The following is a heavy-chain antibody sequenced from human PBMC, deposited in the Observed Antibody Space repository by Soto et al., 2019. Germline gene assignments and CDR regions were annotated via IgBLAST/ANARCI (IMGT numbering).Heavy chain of an antibody. Sequence: QVQLVQSGAEVKKPGASVRVSCKASGYPLTKYQITWVRQATGQGLEWMGWMYPNSDNADYSGIFQGRLSMTSNTSINTAYMELSSLRSEDTAVYYCARVGVRTSISGVLLNKEGFDVWGQGTPVTVSS. CDR3: ARVGVRTSISGVLLNKEGFDV. V-gene: IGHV1-8*01. J-gene: IGHJ6*02. D-gene: IGHD3-3*01. CDR2: MYPNSDNA. CDR1: GYPLTKYQ.